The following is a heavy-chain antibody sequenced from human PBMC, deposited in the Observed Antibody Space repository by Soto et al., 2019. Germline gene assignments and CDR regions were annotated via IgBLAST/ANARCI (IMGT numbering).Heavy chain of an antibody. CDR1: GGSISSYY. CDR3: ARGAGYYDSSGYYSEPLDY. CDR2: FYYSGST. Sequence: PSETLSLTCTVSGGSISSYYWSLIRQPPGKGLECICYFYYSGSTSYNPSLKSRVTISVDTSKSQFSLKVSSVTAADTAVYYCARGAGYYDSSGYYSEPLDYWGQGTLVTVSS. D-gene: IGHD3-22*01. V-gene: IGHV4-59*01. J-gene: IGHJ4*02.